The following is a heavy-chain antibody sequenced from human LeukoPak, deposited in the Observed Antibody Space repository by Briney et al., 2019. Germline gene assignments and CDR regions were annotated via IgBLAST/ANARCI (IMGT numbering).Heavy chain of an antibody. CDR3: ARLLDNDSSGYPDTFDM. J-gene: IGHJ3*02. CDR2: IYYSGTT. Sequence: SETLSLTRTVSGGSISGHYWSWIRRPPGKGLEWIGYIYYSGTTKYNPSLQSRVAISLDTSENTFSLKVTSVTAADTAMYYCARLLDNDSSGYPDTFDMWGRGTVVAVSS. D-gene: IGHD6-25*01. CDR1: GGSISGHY. V-gene: IGHV4-59*11.